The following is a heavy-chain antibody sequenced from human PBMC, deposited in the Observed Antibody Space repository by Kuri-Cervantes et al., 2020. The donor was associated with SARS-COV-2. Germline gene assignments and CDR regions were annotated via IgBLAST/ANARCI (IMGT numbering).Heavy chain of an antibody. V-gene: IGHV1-24*01. D-gene: IGHD3-3*01. J-gene: IGHJ4*02. CDR3: ARDFWSGYYMSYYFDY. CDR1: GYTLSELS. CDR2: YHPDDGET. Sequence: ASVKVSCKVSGYTLSELSIHWVRQPPGQGLEWMGGYHPDDGETIYAQKFQGRVTMTEDTSTDTAYMELSSLRSEDTAVYYCARDFWSGYYMSYYFDYWGQGTLVTVSS.